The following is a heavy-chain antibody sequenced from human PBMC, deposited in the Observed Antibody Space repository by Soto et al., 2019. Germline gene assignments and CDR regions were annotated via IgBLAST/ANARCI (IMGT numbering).Heavy chain of an antibody. Sequence: SVKVSCKASGGTFSSYAISWVRQAPGQGLEWMGGIIPIFGTANYAQKFQGRVTITADESTSTAYMELSSLRSEDTAVYYCARDGWGYCSSTSCYRDYYYYYGMDVWGQGTTVTVSS. D-gene: IGHD2-2*01. V-gene: IGHV1-69*13. J-gene: IGHJ6*02. CDR1: GGTFSSYA. CDR2: IIPIFGTA. CDR3: ARDGWGYCSSTSCYRDYYYYYGMDV.